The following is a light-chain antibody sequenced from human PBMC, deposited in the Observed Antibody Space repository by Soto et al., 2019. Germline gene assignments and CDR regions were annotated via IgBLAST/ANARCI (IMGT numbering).Light chain of an antibody. CDR2: DTS. V-gene: IGKV3-15*01. CDR3: QPYNSWPLT. CDR1: QGIGNT. J-gene: IGKJ4*01. Sequence: EVLMTQSPSTLSVSPGEGVTISCRASQGIGNTLAWYQHKPGQTPRLLIYDTSTLATGVPSRFSGSGSGTEFTLTISSLQPEDFATYYCQPYNSWPLTFGGGTKVEIK.